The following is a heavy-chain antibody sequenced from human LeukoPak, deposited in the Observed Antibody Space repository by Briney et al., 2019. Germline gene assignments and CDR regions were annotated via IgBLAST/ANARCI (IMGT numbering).Heavy chain of an antibody. V-gene: IGHV4-39*01. J-gene: IGHJ4*02. CDR1: GGSISSTSYY. D-gene: IGHD4-23*01. CDR2: IYYCGTT. CDR3: ASRLRWPSYFDY. Sequence: SETLSLTCTVSGGSISSTSYYWGWIRQPPGKGLEWIGSIYYCGTTYYYPSLMRRVTISVDTSKNQFSLELSSVTAADTAVYYCASRLRWPSYFDYWGQGTPVTVSS.